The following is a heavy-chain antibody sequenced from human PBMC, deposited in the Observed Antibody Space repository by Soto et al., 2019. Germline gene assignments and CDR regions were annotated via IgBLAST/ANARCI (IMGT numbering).Heavy chain of an antibody. V-gene: IGHV6-1*01. Sequence: SQTLSLTCVISGDSVSGNSAALNWIRQSPSRGLEWLGRTYYRSKWFNDHAISVKSRIAINPDTSKNHFSLQLNSVTPDDTAVYYCARTPRGHGVKYIDFWGQGTLATIAS. D-gene: IGHD3-10*01. CDR3: ARTPRGHGVKYIDF. J-gene: IGHJ4*02. CDR1: GDSVSGNSAA. CDR2: TYYRSKWFN.